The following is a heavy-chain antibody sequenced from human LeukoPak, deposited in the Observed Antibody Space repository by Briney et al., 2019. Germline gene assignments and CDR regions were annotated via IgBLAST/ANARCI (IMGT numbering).Heavy chain of an antibody. CDR3: AKEGAARVYYYYYGMDV. Sequence: GGSLRLSCAASGFTFSSYAMSWVRQAPGKGLEWFSASSGSGGGTYYADSVKRRFTISRDNSKNTLYLQMNSLRAEDTAVYYCAKEGAARVYYYYYGMDVWGQGTTVTVSS. CDR1: GFTFSSYA. J-gene: IGHJ6*02. D-gene: IGHD6-6*01. V-gene: IGHV3-23*01. CDR2: SSGSGGGT.